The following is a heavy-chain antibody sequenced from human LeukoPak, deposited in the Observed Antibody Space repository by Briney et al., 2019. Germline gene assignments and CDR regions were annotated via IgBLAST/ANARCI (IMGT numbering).Heavy chain of an antibody. D-gene: IGHD3-22*01. J-gene: IGHJ4*02. V-gene: IGHV4-39*07. CDR2: IFYSGST. CDR1: GGSISASNYY. Sequence: SETLSLTCTVSGGSISASNYYWGWIRQPPGKGLEWIGNIFYSGSTYYSPSLRSRVTISLDTSRNQFSLKLNSVTAADTAVYYCARERPSAYDSSGYYWGQGTLVTVSS. CDR3: ARERPSAYDSSGYY.